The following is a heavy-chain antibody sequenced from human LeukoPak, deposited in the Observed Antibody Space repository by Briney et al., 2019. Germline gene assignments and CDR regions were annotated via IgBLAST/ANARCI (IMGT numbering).Heavy chain of an antibody. D-gene: IGHD3-10*01. CDR1: GYTFTGYF. CDR3: ARALLWFGEPSHIDY. Sequence: ASVKVSCKASGYTFTGYFMHWVRQAPGQGLEWMGWINPNSGGTNYAQKFQGRVTMTRDTSISTAYMELSSLRSDDTAVYYCARALLWFGEPSHIDYWGQGTLVTASS. CDR2: INPNSGGT. V-gene: IGHV1-2*02. J-gene: IGHJ4*02.